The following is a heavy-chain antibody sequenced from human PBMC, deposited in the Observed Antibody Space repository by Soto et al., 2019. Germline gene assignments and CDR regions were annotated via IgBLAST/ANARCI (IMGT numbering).Heavy chain of an antibody. J-gene: IGHJ4*02. D-gene: IGHD1-1*01. CDR3: AKHYRPGSSQTIFDH. V-gene: IGHV3-7*01. Sequence: GGSLRLSCAASGFTFSGYWMTWVRQAPGKVLEWVANIKEDGSEKKYVDSVKGRFVISRDNAKNSLYLQMNSLRGEDTAVYYCAKHYRPGSSQTIFDHWGQGTLVTVSS. CDR2: IKEDGSEK. CDR1: GFTFSGYW.